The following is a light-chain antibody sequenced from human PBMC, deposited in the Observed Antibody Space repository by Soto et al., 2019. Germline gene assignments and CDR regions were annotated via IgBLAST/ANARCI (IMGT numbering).Light chain of an antibody. CDR1: NSNIGTNT. Sequence: QSVLTQPPSTSGTPGQRVTMSCSGSNSNIGTNTVYWYQQLPGTAPKLLIQSDNRRPSGVPDRFSASKSGTSASLAISGLQCEDEADYYCAAWDDSRIVVLFGGGTKLTV. CDR2: SDN. CDR3: AAWDDSRIVVL. J-gene: IGLJ2*01. V-gene: IGLV1-44*01.